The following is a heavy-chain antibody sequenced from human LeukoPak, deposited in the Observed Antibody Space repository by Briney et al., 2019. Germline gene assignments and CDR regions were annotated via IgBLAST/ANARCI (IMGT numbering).Heavy chain of an antibody. CDR2: MSSSGSGI. J-gene: IGHJ6*02. CDR1: GFTFSDYY. CDR3: ARGKRTMDV. Sequence: PGGSLRLSCVASGFTFSDYYMTWIRQAPGRGLEWVSYMSSSGSGIYYTESVKGRFTIPRDNTNNSLFLQMNSLRAEDTAVYYCARGKRTMDVWGQGTTVIVSS. V-gene: IGHV3-11*01.